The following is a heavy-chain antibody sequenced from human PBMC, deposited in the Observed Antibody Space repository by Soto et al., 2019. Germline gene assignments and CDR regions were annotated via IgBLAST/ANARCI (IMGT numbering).Heavy chain of an antibody. V-gene: IGHV1-18*01. Sequence: QVQLVQSGAEVKKPGASVKVSCKASGYTFTSYGISWVRQAPGQGLEWMGWISAYNGNTNYAQKLQGRVTMTTDTYTSTAYMELRSLRSDDTAVYYCARADMDYYDSSGYYKPYYFDYWGQGTLVTVSS. D-gene: IGHD3-22*01. CDR1: GYTFTSYG. CDR3: ARADMDYYDSSGYYKPYYFDY. CDR2: ISAYNGNT. J-gene: IGHJ4*02.